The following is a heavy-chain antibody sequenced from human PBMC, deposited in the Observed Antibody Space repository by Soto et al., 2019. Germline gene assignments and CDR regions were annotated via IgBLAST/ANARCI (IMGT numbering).Heavy chain of an antibody. D-gene: IGHD5-12*01. CDR3: ARHLGASGYDSTPFDP. Sequence: PGESLKISCKGSGYSFTSYWIGWVRQMPGKGLEWMGIIYPGDSDTRYSPSFQGQVTISADKSISTAYLQWSSLKASDTAMYYCARHLGASGYDSTPFDPWGQGTLVTVSS. CDR2: IYPGDSDT. V-gene: IGHV5-51*01. J-gene: IGHJ5*02. CDR1: GYSFTSYW.